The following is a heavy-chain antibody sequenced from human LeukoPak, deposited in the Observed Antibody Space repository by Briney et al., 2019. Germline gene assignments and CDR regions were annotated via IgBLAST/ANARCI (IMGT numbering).Heavy chain of an antibody. V-gene: IGHV4-59*01. CDR2: IYYSGST. CDR3: ARVGGGGSWTYYYYYGMDV. Sequence: SETLPLTCTVSGGSISIYYWSWIRQPPGKGLEWIGYIYYSGSTNYNPSLKSRVTISVDTSKNQFSLKLSSVTAADTAVYYCARVGGGGSWTYYYYYGMDVWGQGTTVTVSS. CDR1: GGSISIYY. J-gene: IGHJ6*02. D-gene: IGHD6-13*01.